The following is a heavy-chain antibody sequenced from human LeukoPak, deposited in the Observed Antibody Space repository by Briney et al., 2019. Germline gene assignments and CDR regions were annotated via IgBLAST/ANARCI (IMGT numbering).Heavy chain of an antibody. Sequence: SETRSLTWTVSGGSVSSYYLSWGRLPPGKGLEWIGNIYSSGSTDYNPSLKSRVTISLDTSKFLFSLRLNSVTAADTAVYYCARADPNASGYFYRFNWFDPWGQGTLVTVSS. CDR2: IYSSGST. CDR3: ARADPNASGYFYRFNWFDP. CDR1: GGSVSSYY. D-gene: IGHD3-10*01. J-gene: IGHJ5*02. V-gene: IGHV4-59*02.